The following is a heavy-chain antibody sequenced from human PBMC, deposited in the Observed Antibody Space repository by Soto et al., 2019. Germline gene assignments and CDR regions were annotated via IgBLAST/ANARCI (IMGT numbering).Heavy chain of an antibody. CDR3: AKGVSQYTPLALFAY. Sequence: VQLLESGGGLVRPGGSLRLSCAASGFTFSSYAMSWVRQAPGKGLEWVSTISGSDGRTYSTDSVKGRFTISRDNSRNTASLQMNSLRVEDTAVYYCAKGVSQYTPLALFAYWGRGTLVTVSS. J-gene: IGHJ4*02. D-gene: IGHD5-18*01. V-gene: IGHV3-23*01. CDR1: GFTFSSYA. CDR2: ISGSDGRT.